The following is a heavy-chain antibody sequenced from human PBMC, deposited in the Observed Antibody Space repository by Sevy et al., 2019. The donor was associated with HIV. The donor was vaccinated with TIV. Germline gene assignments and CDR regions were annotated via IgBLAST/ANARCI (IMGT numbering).Heavy chain of an antibody. Sequence: SETLSLTCAVSGYSISSGYYWGWIRQPPGKGLEGIGSIDHSGSTYYNPSLKSRVTITVDTSKNQFSLKLSPVTAADTAVYYCARTFGYGDYYFDYWGQGTLVTVSS. V-gene: IGHV4-38-2*01. CDR2: IDHSGST. J-gene: IGHJ4*02. D-gene: IGHD4-17*01. CDR1: GYSISSGYY. CDR3: ARTFGYGDYYFDY.